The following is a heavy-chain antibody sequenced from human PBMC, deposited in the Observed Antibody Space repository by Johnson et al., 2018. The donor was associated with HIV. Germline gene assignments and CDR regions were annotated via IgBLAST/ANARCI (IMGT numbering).Heavy chain of an antibody. V-gene: IGHV3-15*01. CDR1: GFTFSDAW. CDR2: IKSKTDGGTT. CDR3: TTVARWIRTVAAFDV. Sequence: VQLVESGGGFVKPGGSLRLSCAASGFTFSDAWMNWVRQSPGKGLEWVGRIKSKTDGGTTDYAAPVKGRFTISRDDSKNTLYLQMNSLKTEDTAVYYCTTVARWIRTVAAFDVWGQGTMVTVSS. D-gene: IGHD5-18*01. J-gene: IGHJ3*01.